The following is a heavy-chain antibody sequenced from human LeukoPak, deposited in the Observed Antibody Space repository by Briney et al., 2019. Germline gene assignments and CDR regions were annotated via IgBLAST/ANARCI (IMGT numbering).Heavy chain of an antibody. CDR1: GGSISSSSYY. V-gene: IGHV4-39*02. CDR3: ARDYYDSSLTYFDY. CDR2: IYYSGST. J-gene: IGHJ4*02. Sequence: SETLSLTCTVSGGSISSSSYYWGGIRQPPGKGLEWIGSIYYSGSTYYNPSLKSRVTISVDTSKNQFSLKLSSVTAADTAVYYCARDYYDSSLTYFDYWGQGTLVTVSS. D-gene: IGHD3-22*01.